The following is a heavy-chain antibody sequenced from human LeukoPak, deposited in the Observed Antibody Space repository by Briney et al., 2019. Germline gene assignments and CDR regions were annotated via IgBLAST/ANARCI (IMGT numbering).Heavy chain of an antibody. CDR3: ARLNGDSSGYWDY. CDR2: IKQDGSET. CDR1: GFTFSSYW. V-gene: IGHV3-7*01. D-gene: IGHD3-22*01. J-gene: IGHJ4*02. Sequence: GGSLRLSCAASGFTFSSYWMSWVRQAPGKGLGWVANIKQDGSETYYVDSVKGRFTISRDNAKNSLYLQMNSLSAEDTAVYYCARLNGDSSGYWDYWGQGTLVTVSP.